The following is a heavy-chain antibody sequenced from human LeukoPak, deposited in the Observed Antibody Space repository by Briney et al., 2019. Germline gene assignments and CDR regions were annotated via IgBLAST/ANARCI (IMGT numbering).Heavy chain of an antibody. CDR1: EFTFSNYW. CDR2: IKQDGNEK. CDR3: ARFGLRYYYAMDV. J-gene: IGHJ6*02. V-gene: IGHV3-7*04. Sequence: GGALRLSCAASEFTFSNYWMSWVRQAPWKGLEWVANIKQDGNEKYYVDSVRGRFIISRDNAKNSLYLQMNSLRAADTAIYYCARFGLRYYYAMDVWGQGTTVTVSS. D-gene: IGHD3-10*01.